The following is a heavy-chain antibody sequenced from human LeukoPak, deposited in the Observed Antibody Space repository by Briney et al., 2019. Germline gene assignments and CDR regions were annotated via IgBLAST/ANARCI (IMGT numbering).Heavy chain of an antibody. CDR2: IIPILGIA. CDR3: ATSYYDSSGYWYYFDY. Sequence: ASVKVSCKASGGTFSSYAISWVRQAPGQGLEWMGRIIPILGIANYAQKFQGRVTITADKSTSTAYMELSSLRSEDTAVYYCATSYYDSSGYWYYFDYWGQGTLVTVSS. CDR1: GGTFSSYA. J-gene: IGHJ4*02. V-gene: IGHV1-69*04. D-gene: IGHD3-22*01.